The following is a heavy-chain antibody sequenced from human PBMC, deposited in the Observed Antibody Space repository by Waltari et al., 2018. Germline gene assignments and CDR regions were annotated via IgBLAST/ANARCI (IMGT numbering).Heavy chain of an antibody. CDR3: ARDGDSYGWFDP. Sequence: QVQLQKSGPGLVKPSETLSLTCAVSGYSISSGYYWGWIRQPPGKGLEWIGSIYDSGSTYYNPSLKSRVTISVDTSKNQFSLKLSSVTAADTAVYYCARDGDSYGWFDPWGQGTLVTVSS. CDR1: GYSISSGYY. V-gene: IGHV4-38-2*02. D-gene: IGHD2-21*02. CDR2: IYDSGST. J-gene: IGHJ5*02.